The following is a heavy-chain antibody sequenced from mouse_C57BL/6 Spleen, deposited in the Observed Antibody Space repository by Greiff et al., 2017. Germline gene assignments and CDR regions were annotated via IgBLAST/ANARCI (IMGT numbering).Heavy chain of an antibody. V-gene: IGHV1-69*01. CDR3: ARYYDYGGFAY. Sequence: QVQLQQPGAELVMPGASVKLSCKASGYTFTSYWMHWVKQRPGQGLEWIGEIDPSDSYTNYTQKFKGESTLTVDKSSSTAYMQLSSLTSEDSAVYYCARYYDYGGFAYWGQGTLVTVSA. CDR1: GYTFTSYW. J-gene: IGHJ3*01. CDR2: IDPSDSYT. D-gene: IGHD2-4*01.